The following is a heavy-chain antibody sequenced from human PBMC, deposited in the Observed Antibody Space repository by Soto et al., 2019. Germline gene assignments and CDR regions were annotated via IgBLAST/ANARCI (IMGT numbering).Heavy chain of an antibody. V-gene: IGHV6-1*01. CDR1: GDSVSSNSAG. Sequence: SQTLSLTCAITGDSVSSNSAGWSWVRQSPSRGLEWLGRTYYRSKWYYEYAVSVRGRITINPDTSKNQYSLQLDSVTPEDTAVYFCARGEQYSGRIFDYWGQGTLVTVSS. CDR2: TYYRSKWYY. J-gene: IGHJ4*01. CDR3: ARGEQYSGRIFDY. D-gene: IGHD1-26*01.